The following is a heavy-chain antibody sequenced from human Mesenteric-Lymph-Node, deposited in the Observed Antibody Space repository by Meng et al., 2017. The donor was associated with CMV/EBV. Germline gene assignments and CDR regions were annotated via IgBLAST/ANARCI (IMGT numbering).Heavy chain of an antibody. V-gene: IGHV4-39*07. Sequence: SETLSLTCTVSGGSISISTNYWGWIRQPPGKGLEWIGSIHYSGSTYYNPSLKSRVTISVDTSKNQFSLKVSSVTAADTAIYYCMRGGGIGVAGYWGQGTLVTVSS. D-gene: IGHD6-19*01. J-gene: IGHJ4*02. CDR2: IHYSGST. CDR3: MRGGGIGVAGY. CDR1: GGSISISTNY.